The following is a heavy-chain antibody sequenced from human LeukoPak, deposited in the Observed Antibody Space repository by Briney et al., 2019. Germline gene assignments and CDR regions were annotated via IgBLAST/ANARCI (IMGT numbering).Heavy chain of an antibody. V-gene: IGHV4-30-4*08. CDR1: GGSISSGDYY. Sequence: SETLSLTCTVSGGSISSGDYYWSWIRQPPGKGLEWIGYIYYSGSTYYNPSLKSRVTISVDTSKNQFSLKLSSVTAADTAVYYCARVGSSSWPYYFDYWGQGTLVTVSS. D-gene: IGHD6-13*01. J-gene: IGHJ4*02. CDR3: ARVGSSSWPYYFDY. CDR2: IYYSGST.